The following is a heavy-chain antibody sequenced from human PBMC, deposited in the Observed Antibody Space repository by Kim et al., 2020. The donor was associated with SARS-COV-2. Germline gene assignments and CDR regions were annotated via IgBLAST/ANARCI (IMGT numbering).Heavy chain of an antibody. Sequence: SETLSLTCTVSGYSISSAYYWAWVRQPPGKGLELIGSIRHSGSTYYNPSLKSRVTGSMDTSRNQFSLKLTSVTAADTAVYYCARDGSLGSGTSDGFDLWGQGTMVTVSS. V-gene: IGHV4-38-2*02. CDR1: GYSISSAYY. J-gene: IGHJ3*01. CDR3: ARDGSLGSGTSDGFDL. CDR2: IRHSGST. D-gene: IGHD3-10*01.